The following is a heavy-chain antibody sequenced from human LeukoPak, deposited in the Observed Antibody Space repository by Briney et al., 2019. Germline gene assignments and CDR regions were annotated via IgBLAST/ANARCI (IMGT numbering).Heavy chain of an antibody. J-gene: IGHJ4*02. V-gene: IGHV3-64D*09. CDR3: VNAPGEMATMCLHYFYY. CDR1: GFTFSSYG. CDR2: ISIIVVST. D-gene: IGHD5-24*01. Sequence: GGSLRLSCSVSGFTFSSYGMHWVRQTPGKGLESVSGISIIVVSTYYADSVKARFTISIDNSKNTLYLQMSTLRAEDTAVYYCVNAPGEMATMCLHYFYYWGPGTLVTFSS.